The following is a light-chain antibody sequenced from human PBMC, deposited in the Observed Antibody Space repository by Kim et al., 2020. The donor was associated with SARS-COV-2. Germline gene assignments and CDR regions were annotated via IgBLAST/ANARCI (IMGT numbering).Light chain of an antibody. J-gene: IGKJ4*01. CDR2: DVS. CDR3: QQYDSYLS. CDR1: QSISSW. V-gene: IGKV1-5*01. Sequence: DIQMTQSPSTLSASVGDRVTITCRASQSISSWLAWYQQKPGKAPKLLIYDVSSLESGVPSRFSGSGSGTEFTLTISSLQPDDFATYYCQQYDSYLSFGGGTKLEI.